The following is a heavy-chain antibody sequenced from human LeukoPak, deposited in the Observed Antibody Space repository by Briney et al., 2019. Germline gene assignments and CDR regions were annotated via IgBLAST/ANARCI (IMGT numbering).Heavy chain of an antibody. J-gene: IGHJ4*02. CDR2: INPNSGGT. CDR1: GYTFTGYY. D-gene: IGHD4-17*01. Sequence: ASVKVSCKASGYTFTGYYMHWLRQAPAQGLEWMGWINPNSGGTNYAQKSQGRVTMTRDTAIRTAELELSRVRCDDTAVYYCALRVTTNQDYWGQGTLVTVSS. CDR3: ALRVTTNQDY. V-gene: IGHV1-2*02.